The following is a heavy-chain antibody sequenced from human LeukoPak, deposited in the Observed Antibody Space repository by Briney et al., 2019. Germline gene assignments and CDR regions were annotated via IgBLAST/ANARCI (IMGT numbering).Heavy chain of an antibody. J-gene: IGHJ6*03. Sequence: PGGSLRLSCAASGFTFSSYSMNWVRQAPGKGLEWVSYISSSSTIYYADSVKGRFTISRDNAKNSLYLQMNSLRAEDTAVYYCTTDVGYSSGWYPGYYYYMDVWGKGTTVTISS. V-gene: IGHV3-48*01. CDR1: GFTFSSYS. D-gene: IGHD6-19*01. CDR2: ISSSSTI. CDR3: TTDVGYSSGWYPGYYYYMDV.